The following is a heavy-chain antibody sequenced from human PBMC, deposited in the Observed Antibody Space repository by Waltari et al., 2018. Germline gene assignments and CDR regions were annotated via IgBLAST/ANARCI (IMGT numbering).Heavy chain of an antibody. CDR2: ISSSSSYI. J-gene: IGHJ4*02. CDR1: GFTFSSYS. D-gene: IGHD2-15*01. V-gene: IGHV3-21*01. CDR3: ARDLSGARDY. Sequence: EVQLVESGGGLVKPGGSLRLSCAASGFTFSSYSMNWVRQAPGKGLEWVSSISSSSSYIYYADSVKGRFTNSRDNAKNSLYLQMNSLRAEDTAVYYCARDLSGARDYWGQGTLVTVSS.